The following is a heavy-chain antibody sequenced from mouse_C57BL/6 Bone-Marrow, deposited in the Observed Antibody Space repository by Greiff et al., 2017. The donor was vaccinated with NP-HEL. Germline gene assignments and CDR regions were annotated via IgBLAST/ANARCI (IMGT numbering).Heavy chain of an antibody. D-gene: IGHD2-1*01. CDR1: GFTFSNYW. V-gene: IGHV6-3*01. Sequence: EVMLVESGGGLVQPGGSMKLSCVASGFTFSNYWMNWVRQSPEKGLEWVAQIRLKSDNYATHYAESVKGRFTISRDDSKSSVYLQMNNLRAEDTGIYYCTALYGNLYYAMDYWGQGTSVTVSS. CDR2: IRLKSDNYAT. CDR3: TALYGNLYYAMDY. J-gene: IGHJ4*01.